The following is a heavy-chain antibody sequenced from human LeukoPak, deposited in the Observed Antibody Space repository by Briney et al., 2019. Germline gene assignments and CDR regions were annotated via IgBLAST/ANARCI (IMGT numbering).Heavy chain of an antibody. CDR2: IRDDGNNK. Sequence: GGSLRLSCAASGFTFSSYGIHWVCQAPGKGLEWVAFIRDDGNNKYYLNSVKGRFTISRDNSKNTLYLQMNSLRIEDTAVYYCAKNPKMDHNYYYMDFWGKGTTVTVSS. CDR1: GFTFSSYG. CDR3: AKNPKMDHNYYYMDF. J-gene: IGHJ6*03. D-gene: IGHD2-8*01. V-gene: IGHV3-30*02.